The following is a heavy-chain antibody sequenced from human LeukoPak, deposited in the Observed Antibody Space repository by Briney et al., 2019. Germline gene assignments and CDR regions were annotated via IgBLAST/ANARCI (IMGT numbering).Heavy chain of an antibody. CDR2: IYHSGST. V-gene: IGHV4-59*01. J-gene: IGHJ4*02. Sequence: SETLSLACTVSGGSISSYYWSWIRQPPGKGLEWIGYIYHSGSTNYNPSLKSRVTISVDTSKNQFSLKLSSVTAADTAVYYRARGEMNSGWFPGGPFDYWGQGTLVTVSS. CDR1: GGSISSYY. D-gene: IGHD6-19*01. CDR3: ARGEMNSGWFPGGPFDY.